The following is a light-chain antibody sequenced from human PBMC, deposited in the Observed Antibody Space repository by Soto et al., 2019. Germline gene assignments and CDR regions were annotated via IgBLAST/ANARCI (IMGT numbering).Light chain of an antibody. J-gene: IGLJ2*01. CDR2: ENN. Sequence: QSVLTQPPSVSAAPGQKVTISCSGSSSNIGNNYVSWYQQLPGTAPKLLIYENNKRPSGIPDRFSGSKSGTSATLGITGLKTGDEADYYCGTWDSSLSAHVVFGGGTKLTV. CDR3: GTWDSSLSAHVV. CDR1: SSNIGNNY. V-gene: IGLV1-51*02.